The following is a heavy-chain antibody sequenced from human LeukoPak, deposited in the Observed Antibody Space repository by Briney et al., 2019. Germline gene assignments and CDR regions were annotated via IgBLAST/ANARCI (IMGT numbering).Heavy chain of an antibody. CDR1: GFTFSSYG. Sequence: PGGSLRLSCAASGFTFSSYGMNWVRQAPGKGLEWVSFISSSSSYIYYADSVKGRFTISRDNAKNSLYLQMNSLRAEDTAVYYCAKDGGSSWYFDYWGQGTLVTVSS. V-gene: IGHV3-21*01. J-gene: IGHJ4*02. CDR2: ISSSSSYI. CDR3: AKDGGSSWYFDY. D-gene: IGHD6-13*01.